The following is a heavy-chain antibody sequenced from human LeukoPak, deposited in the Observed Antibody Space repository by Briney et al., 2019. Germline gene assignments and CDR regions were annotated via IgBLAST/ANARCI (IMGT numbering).Heavy chain of an antibody. D-gene: IGHD6-13*01. J-gene: IGHJ5*02. CDR3: ARGGDSSSWYGWFDP. Sequence: ASVKVSCKASGYTFTDYYMHWVRQAPGQGLEWMGWINPNSGVTMYAQNFQGRVTMTRDTSISTAYMGLSRLRSDDTAVYYCARGGDSSSWYGWFDPWGQGTLVTVSS. CDR1: GYTFTDYY. CDR2: INPNSGVT. V-gene: IGHV1-2*02.